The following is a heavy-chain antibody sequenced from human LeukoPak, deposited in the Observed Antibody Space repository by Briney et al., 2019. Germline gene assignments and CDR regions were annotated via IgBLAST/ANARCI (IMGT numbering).Heavy chain of an antibody. CDR3: ARRGAIDPYVFDI. V-gene: IGHV3-21*01. CDR1: GFTFSSYS. Sequence: GGSLRLSCAASGFTFSSYSMNWVRQAPGKGLEWVSSISSSSSYIYYADSVKGRFTISRDNAKNSLYLQMNSLRAEDTAVYYCARRGAIDPYVFDIWGQGTMVTVSS. D-gene: IGHD4/OR15-4a*01. J-gene: IGHJ3*02. CDR2: ISSSSSYI.